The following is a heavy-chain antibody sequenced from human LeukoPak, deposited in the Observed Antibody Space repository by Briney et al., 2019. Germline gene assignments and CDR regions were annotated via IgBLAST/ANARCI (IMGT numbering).Heavy chain of an antibody. Sequence: GESLKISCKGSGYSFTSYWIGWVRQMPGKGLEWMGIIYPGDSDTRYSPSFQGQVTISADKSISTAYLQWSSLKASDTAMYYCARRAYSPYALGSFDIWGQGTMVTVSS. V-gene: IGHV5-51*01. CDR1: GYSFTSYW. CDR3: ARRAYSPYALGSFDI. D-gene: IGHD5-18*01. J-gene: IGHJ3*02. CDR2: IYPGDSDT.